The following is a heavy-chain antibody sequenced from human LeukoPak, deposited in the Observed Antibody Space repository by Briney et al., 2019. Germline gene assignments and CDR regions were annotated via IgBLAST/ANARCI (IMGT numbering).Heavy chain of an antibody. D-gene: IGHD5-24*01. CDR3: ARETPRRGETRDGYR. CDR2: IYSNGVT. V-gene: IGHV3-53*01. CDR1: GFTVSNNY. J-gene: IGHJ4*02. Sequence: GGSLRLSCAASGFTVSNNYMIWVRQAPGKGLEWVSLIYSNGVTNYADSVKGRFTISRDSSKNTLYLQMNSVRAEDTAVYYCARETPRRGETRDGYRWGQGTLVTVSS.